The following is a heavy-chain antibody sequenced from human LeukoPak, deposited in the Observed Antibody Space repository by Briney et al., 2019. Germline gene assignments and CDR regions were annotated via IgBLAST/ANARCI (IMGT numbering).Heavy chain of an antibody. CDR1: GFTFSSYS. J-gene: IGHJ4*02. D-gene: IGHD4-17*01. CDR3: AREFNYGDYVRNFDY. CDR2: ISSSSSYV. Sequence: GGSLRLSCAASGFTFSSYSMNWVRQAPGKGLEWVSSISSSSSYVYYADSVKGRFTISRDNAKNSLYLQMNSLRAEDTAVYYCAREFNYGDYVRNFDYWGQGTLVTVSS. V-gene: IGHV3-21*01.